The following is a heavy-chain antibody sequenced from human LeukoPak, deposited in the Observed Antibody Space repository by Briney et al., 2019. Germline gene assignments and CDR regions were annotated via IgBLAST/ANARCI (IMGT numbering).Heavy chain of an antibody. CDR3: ARDVGGYNYGYSLDY. Sequence: SETLSLTCTVSGGSISSYYWNWIRQPAGKGLEWIGRIYTSGSTSYNSSLKSRVTMSVDTSKNQFSLKLSSVTAADTAVYYCARDVGGYNYGYSLDYWGQGTLVSVST. V-gene: IGHV4-4*07. CDR2: IYTSGST. D-gene: IGHD5-18*01. CDR1: GGSISSYY. J-gene: IGHJ4*02.